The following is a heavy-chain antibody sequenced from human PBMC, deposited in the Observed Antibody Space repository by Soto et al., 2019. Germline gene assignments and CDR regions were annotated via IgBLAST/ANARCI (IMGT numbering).Heavy chain of an antibody. D-gene: IGHD3-9*01. CDR2: ISAYNGNT. Sequence: QVQLVQSRAEVKKPGASVKVSCKACGYTFTSYGISWVRQAPGQGLEWMGWISAYNGNTNYAQKLQGRVTMTTDTSTSTAYMELRSLRSDDTAVYYCARTYCYDILTGELDYWGQGTLVTVSS. CDR1: GYTFTSYG. V-gene: IGHV1-18*01. J-gene: IGHJ4*02. CDR3: ARTYCYDILTGELDY.